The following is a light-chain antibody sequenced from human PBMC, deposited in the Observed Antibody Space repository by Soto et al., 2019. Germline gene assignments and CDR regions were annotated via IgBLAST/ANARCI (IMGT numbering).Light chain of an antibody. CDR3: QQYNNWPFS. CDR1: QSVSSY. Sequence: EIVLTQSPATLSLSPGERATLSCRASQSVSSYLAWYQQKPGQSPRLLIYDVSIRATGVPARFSGTGSETDFTLTISGLQSEDSAVYFCQQYNNWPFSFGQGTRLENK. V-gene: IGKV3-11*01. CDR2: DVS. J-gene: IGKJ5*01.